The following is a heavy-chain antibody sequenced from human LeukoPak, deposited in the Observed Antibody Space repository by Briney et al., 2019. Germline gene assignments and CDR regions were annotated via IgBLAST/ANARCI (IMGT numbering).Heavy chain of an antibody. D-gene: IGHD3-22*01. CDR2: IYNTRIT. CDR3: ARHLIWHYRDSSDHYPYYALGV. V-gene: IGHV4-59*08. J-gene: IGHJ6*02. Sequence: SETLSLTCSVSGGSVSGYFWSWVRQSPGKRLEWIGYIYNTRITTYNPSLKSRVTISVDTSKNQVSLRLSSVTAADTAVYYRARHLIWHYRDSSDHYPYYALGVWGQGTTVTVSS. CDR1: GGSVSGYF.